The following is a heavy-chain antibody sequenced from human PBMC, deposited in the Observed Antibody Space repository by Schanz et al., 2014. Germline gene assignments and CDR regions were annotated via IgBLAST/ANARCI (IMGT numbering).Heavy chain of an antibody. D-gene: IGHD5-18*01. CDR3: ASERGYSYGYGAFDI. V-gene: IGHV3-53*01. J-gene: IGHJ3*02. Sequence: HLVESGGGLIQPGGSLRLSCAASGFTVSDNYMTWVRQAPGKGREWVSVIYSGGSTYYADSVKGRFTISRDNSKNTLYLQMNSLRAEDTAVYYCASERGYSYGYGAFDIWGQGTMVTVSS. CDR1: GFTVSDNY. CDR2: IYSGGST.